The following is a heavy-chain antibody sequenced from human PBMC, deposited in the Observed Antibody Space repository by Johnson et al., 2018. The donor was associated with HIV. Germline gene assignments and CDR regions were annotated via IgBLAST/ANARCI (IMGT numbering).Heavy chain of an antibody. CDR1: GFTFSSYA. CDR2: ISYDGSNK. CDR3: AKSYSSSWYTDAFDI. V-gene: IGHV3-30*04. Sequence: QVQLVESGGGVVQPGRSLRLSCAASGFTFSSYAMHWVRQAPGKGLEWVAVISYDGSNKYYADSVKGRFTISRYNSKNTLYLQMNSLRAEDTAVYYCAKSYSSSWYTDAFDIWGQGTMVTVSS. J-gene: IGHJ3*02. D-gene: IGHD6-13*01.